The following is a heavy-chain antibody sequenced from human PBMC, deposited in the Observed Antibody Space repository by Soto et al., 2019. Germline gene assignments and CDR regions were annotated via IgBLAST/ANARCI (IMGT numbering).Heavy chain of an antibody. Sequence: ASVKVSCKASGYTFTSYGISWVRQAPGQGLEWMGWISAYNGNTNYAQKLQGRVTMTTDTSTSTAYMELRSLRSDDTAVYYCARHGDFWSGYSGWFDPWGQGTLVTVSS. CDR1: GYTFTSYG. J-gene: IGHJ5*02. D-gene: IGHD3-3*01. CDR3: ARHGDFWSGYSGWFDP. CDR2: ISAYNGNT. V-gene: IGHV1-18*04.